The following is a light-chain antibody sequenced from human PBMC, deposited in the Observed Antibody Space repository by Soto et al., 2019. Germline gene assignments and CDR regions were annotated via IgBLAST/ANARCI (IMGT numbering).Light chain of an antibody. J-gene: IGKJ3*01. CDR3: QQSFSAPSFT. V-gene: IGKV1-39*01. CDR1: QNISSY. CDR2: GAS. Sequence: DIQMTQSPFSLSASVGDRVTVTCRASQNISSYLNWYQQKPGKAPMLLIYGASILQTGVPSRFSGSGSGTDFTLTISSPQPEDFATYFCQQSFSAPSFTFGPGTKVDIK.